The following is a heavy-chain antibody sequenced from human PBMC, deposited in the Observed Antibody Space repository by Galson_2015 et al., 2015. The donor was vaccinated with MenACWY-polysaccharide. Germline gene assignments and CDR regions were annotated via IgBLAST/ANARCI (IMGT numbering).Heavy chain of an antibody. CDR1: GFTFSSNS. V-gene: IGHV3-48*01. J-gene: IGHJ4*02. D-gene: IGHD2-21*01. Sequence: SLRLSCAASGFTFSSNSMNWVRQAPGKGLEWVSYISSSGGTIYYADSVKGRFTISRDDAKNSLYLQMNSLRAEDTAVYYCASTSPNSFWGQGTRV. CDR2: ISSSGGTI. CDR3: ASTSPNSF.